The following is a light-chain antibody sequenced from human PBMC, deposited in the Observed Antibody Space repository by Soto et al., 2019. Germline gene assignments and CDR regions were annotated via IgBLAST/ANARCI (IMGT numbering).Light chain of an antibody. V-gene: IGKV1-39*01. CDR1: QTINTY. CDR3: QQSFSTPRT. J-gene: IGKJ1*01. Sequence: DIPMTQSPSSLSASVGDRVTISCRASQTINTYVNWYLQKPGKAPKLLIYAASSLHSGVPSRFSGSRSGTYFTLTISSLQPEDFATYYCQQSFSTPRTFGQGTKVEIK. CDR2: AAS.